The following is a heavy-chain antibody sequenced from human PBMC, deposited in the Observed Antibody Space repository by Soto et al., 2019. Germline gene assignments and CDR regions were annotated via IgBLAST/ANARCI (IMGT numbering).Heavy chain of an antibody. J-gene: IGHJ5*02. D-gene: IGHD3-10*01. CDR2: INHSGST. CDR3: ARGLRGRITMVRGVLHATNWFDP. CDR1: GGSFSGYY. V-gene: IGHV4-34*01. Sequence: SETLSLTCAVYGGSFSGYYWSWIRQPPGKGLEWIGEINHSGSTNYNPSLKSRVTISVDTSKNQFSLKLSSVTAADTAVYYCARGLRGRITMVRGVLHATNWFDPWGQGTLVTVSS.